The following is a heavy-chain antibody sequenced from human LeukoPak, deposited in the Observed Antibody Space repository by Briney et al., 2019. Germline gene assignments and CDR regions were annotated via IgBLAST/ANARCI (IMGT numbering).Heavy chain of an antibody. CDR3: TRGGGGSFPHY. V-gene: IGHV3-53*01. J-gene: IGHJ4*02. D-gene: IGHD2-21*01. Sequence: GGSLRLSCAASGFTVSSNFLSWVRQPPGKGLEWVSDIYSGGSTYYADSVKGRFTISRDNSKNTLYLQMNSLRAEDTAVYYCTRGGGGSFPHYWGQETLVTVSS. CDR2: IYSGGST. CDR1: GFTVSSNF.